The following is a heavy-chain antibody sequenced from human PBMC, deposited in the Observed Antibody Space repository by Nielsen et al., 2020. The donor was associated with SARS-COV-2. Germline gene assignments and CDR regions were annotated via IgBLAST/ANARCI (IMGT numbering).Heavy chain of an antibody. CDR3: ARALSSSTNYYYYYMDV. J-gene: IGHJ6*03. CDR1: GGSFSGYY. V-gene: IGHV4-34*01. D-gene: IGHD2-2*01. Sequence: SETLSLTCAVYGGSFSGYYWGWIRQPPGKGLEWIGSVYYIGSTYYNPSLKSRLTISVDTSKNQFSLKLSSVTAADTAVYYCARALSSSTNYYYYYMDVWGKGTTVTVSS. CDR2: VYYIGST.